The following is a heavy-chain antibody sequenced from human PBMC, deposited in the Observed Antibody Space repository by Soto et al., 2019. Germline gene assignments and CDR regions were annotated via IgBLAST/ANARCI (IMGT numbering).Heavy chain of an antibody. CDR3: ARSIVAAGNRWFDP. Sequence: SGPTLVNPTQTLTLTCTFSGFSLSTSGMRVSWIRQPPGKALEWLARIDWDDDKLYSTSLKTRPTISKDTSKNQVVLTMTNMDPVDTATYYCARSIVAAGNRWFDPWGQGTLVTVSS. J-gene: IGHJ5*02. D-gene: IGHD6-13*01. V-gene: IGHV2-70*04. CDR2: IDWDDDK. CDR1: GFSLSTSGMR.